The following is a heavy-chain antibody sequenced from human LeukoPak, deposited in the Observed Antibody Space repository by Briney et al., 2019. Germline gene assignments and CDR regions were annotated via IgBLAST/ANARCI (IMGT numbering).Heavy chain of an antibody. CDR1: VYPFTDYF. J-gene: IGHJ4*02. Sequence: ASVKVSCKDSVYPFTDYFIYWVRQAPGKGLEWMGWINPDSGGTIYAQNFQGRVTMTRDTSISTAYMELNSLRSDDTALYYCARKVGCGWSFDYWGQGTLLTVSS. CDR2: INPDSGGT. CDR3: ARKVGCGWSFDY. D-gene: IGHD6-19*01. V-gene: IGHV1-2*02.